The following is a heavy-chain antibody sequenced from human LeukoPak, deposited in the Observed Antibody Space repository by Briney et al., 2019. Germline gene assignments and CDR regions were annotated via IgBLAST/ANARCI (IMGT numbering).Heavy chain of an antibody. D-gene: IGHD3-10*01. Sequence: GGSLRLSCAASGFTFSSYGMHWVRQAPGKGLEWVAVISYDGSNKYYANSVKGRFTNSRDNSKNTLYLRMNSLRAEDTAVYYCARDPGDYYGSGSSDAFDIWGQGTMVTVSS. V-gene: IGHV3-30*03. CDR3: ARDPGDYYGSGSSDAFDI. CDR2: ISYDGSNK. J-gene: IGHJ3*02. CDR1: GFTFSSYG.